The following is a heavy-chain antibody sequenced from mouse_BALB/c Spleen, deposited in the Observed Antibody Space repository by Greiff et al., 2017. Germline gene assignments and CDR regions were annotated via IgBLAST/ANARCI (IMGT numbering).Heavy chain of an antibody. V-gene: IGHV5-4*02. J-gene: IGHJ3*01. D-gene: IGHD2-10*01. CDR1: GFTFSDYY. CDR2: ISDGGSYT. CDR3: ARPAYYGIPWFAY. Sequence: EVMLVESGGGLVKPGGSLKLSCAASGFTFSDYYMYWVRQTPEKRLEWVATISDGGSYTYYPDSVKGRFTISRDNAKNNLYLQMSSLKSEDTAMYYCARPAYYGIPWFAYWGQGTLVTVSA.